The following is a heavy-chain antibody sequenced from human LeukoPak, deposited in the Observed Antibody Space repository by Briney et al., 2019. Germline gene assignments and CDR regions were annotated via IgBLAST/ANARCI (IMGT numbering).Heavy chain of an antibody. CDR2: INPNGGGT. CDR1: GHTFTGYY. J-gene: IGHJ4*02. D-gene: IGHD2-15*01. V-gene: IGHV1-2*04. CDR3: ARGSDIVVVVAASPPDY. Sequence: ASVKVSCKASGHTFTGYYMHWVRQAPGQGLEWMGWINPNGGGTNYAQKFQGWVTMTRDTSISTAYMELSRLRSDDTAVYYCARGSDIVVVVAASPPDYWGQGTLVTVSS.